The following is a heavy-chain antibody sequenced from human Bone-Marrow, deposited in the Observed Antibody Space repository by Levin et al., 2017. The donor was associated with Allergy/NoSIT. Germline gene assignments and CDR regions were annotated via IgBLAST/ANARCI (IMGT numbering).Heavy chain of an antibody. CDR3: ARVQCDGDCYSLDAFDI. V-gene: IGHV5-51*01. J-gene: IGHJ3*02. D-gene: IGHD2-21*02. Sequence: GESLKISCQGSRYSFTIYWIGWVRQMPGKGLEWMGVIYPGDSDTRYSPAFHGQVTISADKSINTAYLQWSSLKASDTAMYYCARVQCDGDCYSLDAFDIWGQGTMVTVSS. CDR1: RYSFTIYW. CDR2: IYPGDSDT.